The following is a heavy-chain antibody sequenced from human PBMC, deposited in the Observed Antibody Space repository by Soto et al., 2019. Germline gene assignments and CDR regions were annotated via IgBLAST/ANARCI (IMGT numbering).Heavy chain of an antibody. CDR2: INPNSGGT. Sequence: ASVKVSCKASGYTFTGYYMHWVRQAPGQGLEWMGWINPNSGGTNYAQKFQGRVTMTRDTSISTAYMELSRQRSDDTAVYYCARAAGTTVTTKLYWFGPWGQGTLVTVSS. CDR1: GYTFTGYY. D-gene: IGHD4-17*01. V-gene: IGHV1-2*02. CDR3: ARAAGTTVTTKLYWFGP. J-gene: IGHJ5*02.